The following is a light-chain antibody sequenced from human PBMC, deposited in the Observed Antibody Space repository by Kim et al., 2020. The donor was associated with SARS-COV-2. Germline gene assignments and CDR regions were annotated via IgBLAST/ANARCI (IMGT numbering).Light chain of an antibody. CDR1: QSLEHSDGNTY. Sequence: PASISCRSSQSLEHSDGNTYLSWLHQRPGQPPRLLLYRISNRVSGVPDRFSGSGAGTDFTLKIGTVEAEDVGVYYCSQATQSPVTFGQGTRLEIK. V-gene: IGKV2-24*01. CDR3: SQATQSPVT. CDR2: RIS. J-gene: IGKJ5*01.